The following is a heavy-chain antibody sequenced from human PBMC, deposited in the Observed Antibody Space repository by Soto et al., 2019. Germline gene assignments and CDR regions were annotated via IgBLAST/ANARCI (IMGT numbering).Heavy chain of an antibody. V-gene: IGHV3-23*01. CDR2: LSSRGFST. CDR3: ARDRAVDGSNGICLDAFDI. CDR1: GFTFNDYA. J-gene: IGHJ3*02. D-gene: IGHD2-8*01. Sequence: EVQLLESGGDLVQPGGSLRLSCAASGFTFNDYALTWVRQVPGQGLEWVSSLSSRGFSTHYAESVKGRCTISRDNIKNTVYLQMNSLRAEDTAVYYCARDRAVDGSNGICLDAFDIGGQGTLVTVSS.